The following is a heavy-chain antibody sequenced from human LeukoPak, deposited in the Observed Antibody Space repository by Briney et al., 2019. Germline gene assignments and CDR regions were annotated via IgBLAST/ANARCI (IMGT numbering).Heavy chain of an antibody. CDR1: GFTFTNYA. J-gene: IGHJ2*01. D-gene: IGHD1-1*01. CDR2: ISGGGEDT. CDR3: AKPRAMTTGVGRYFDL. Sequence: GGSLRLSCAASGFTFTNYAMSWIRQAPGKGLDWVSAISGGGEDTYYPNSVKGRFTISRVNSKNTLYLQMNSLGAEDTAIYYCAKPRAMTTGVGRYFDLWGRGTLVTVSS. V-gene: IGHV3-23*01.